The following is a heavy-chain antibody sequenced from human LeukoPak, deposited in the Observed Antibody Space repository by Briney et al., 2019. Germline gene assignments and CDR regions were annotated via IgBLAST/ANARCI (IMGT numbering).Heavy chain of an antibody. Sequence: PSETLSLTCAVYGGSLSDYYWSWIRQSPGKGLEWIGEISHRGRTYYNLSLKSRVTISVDTSKNQFSLKVNSVGAADTAVYYCARCGGGTSRRVVDVWGKGTTVTVSS. CDR2: ISHRGRT. CDR3: ARCGGGTSRRVVDV. D-gene: IGHD2-2*01. J-gene: IGHJ6*04. V-gene: IGHV4-34*01. CDR1: GGSLSDYY.